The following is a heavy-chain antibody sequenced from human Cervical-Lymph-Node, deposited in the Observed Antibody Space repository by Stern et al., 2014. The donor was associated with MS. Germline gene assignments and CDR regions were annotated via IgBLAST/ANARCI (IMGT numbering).Heavy chain of an antibody. D-gene: IGHD4-17*01. CDR3: ARIEWTTETIDY. J-gene: IGHJ4*02. Sequence: QVQLQESGPGLVKPSETLSLTCSVSGGSISGYYWTWIRQPPGKGLEYIGYISDSGSTNYNPSLKSRVIILIDTSTNQFSLKLRSVTAADTAVYYCARIEWTTETIDYWGQGTLVTVSS. CDR2: ISDSGST. V-gene: IGHV4-59*01. CDR1: GGSISGYY.